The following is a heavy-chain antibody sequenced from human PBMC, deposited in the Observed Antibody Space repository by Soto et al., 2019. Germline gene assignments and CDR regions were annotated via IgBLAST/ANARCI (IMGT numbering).Heavy chain of an antibody. J-gene: IGHJ6*02. D-gene: IGHD5-12*01. Sequence: GASVKVSCKASGYTFTSYYMHWVRQAPGQGLEWMGIINPSGGSTNYAQKFQGRVTITADESTSTAYMELSSLRSEDTAVYYCASPIVARPYYYYGMDVWGQGTTVTVSS. V-gene: IGHV1-46*01. CDR3: ASPIVARPYYYYGMDV. CDR1: GYTFTSYY. CDR2: INPSGGST.